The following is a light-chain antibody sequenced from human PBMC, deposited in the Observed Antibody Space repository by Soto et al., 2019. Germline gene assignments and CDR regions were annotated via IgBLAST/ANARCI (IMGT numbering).Light chain of an antibody. V-gene: IGKV3-20*01. CDR3: QQYGSSRT. CDR1: QSVSSSY. CDR2: GAS. J-gene: IGKJ1*01. Sequence: DIVLTQSPGTLSLSPGESATLSCRASQSVSSSYLAWYQQKPGQAPRLLIYGASSRATGIPDRFSGSGSGTDFTLTISRLEPEDFAVYYCQQYGSSRTVGQGTRWIS.